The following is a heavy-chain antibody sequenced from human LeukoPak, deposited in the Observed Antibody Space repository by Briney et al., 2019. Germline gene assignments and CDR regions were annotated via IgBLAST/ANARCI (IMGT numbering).Heavy chain of an antibody. CDR1: GFTFSSYA. D-gene: IGHD3-22*01. V-gene: IGHV3-30-3*01. CDR2: ISYDGSNK. J-gene: IGHJ3*02. Sequence: GGSLGLSCAASGFTFSSYAMHWVRQAPGKGLEWVAVISYDGSNKYYADSVKGRFTISRDNSKNTLYLQMNSLRAEDTAVYYCAREARGDYYDSSGYYDAFDIWGQGTMVTVSS. CDR3: AREARGDYYDSSGYYDAFDI.